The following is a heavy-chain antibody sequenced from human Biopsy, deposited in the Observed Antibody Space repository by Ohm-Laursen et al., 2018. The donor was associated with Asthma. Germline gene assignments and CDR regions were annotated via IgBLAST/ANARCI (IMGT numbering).Heavy chain of an antibody. Sequence: ASVKVSCKASGYTFTSYYMHWVRQAPGQRLEWMGWINAGDGNTKYSQKFQGRVTITGDTSASTAYMDLRSLRSEDTAMYYCARTYYDFLTGQVNDAFALWGQGTMVTVSS. D-gene: IGHD3-9*01. CDR3: ARTYYDFLTGQVNDAFAL. CDR1: GYTFTSYY. V-gene: IGHV1-3*01. CDR2: INAGDGNT. J-gene: IGHJ3*01.